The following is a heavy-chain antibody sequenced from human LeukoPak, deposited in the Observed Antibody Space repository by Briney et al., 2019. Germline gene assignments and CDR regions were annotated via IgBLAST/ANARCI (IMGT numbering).Heavy chain of an antibody. CDR2: IYYSGST. Sequence: SETLSLTCTVSGGSISSYYWSWIRQPPGKGLEWIGYIYYSGSTNYNPSLKSRVTISVDTSKNQFSLKLSSVTAADTAVYYCARVEGPGHFGVVYFDYWGQGTLVTVSS. CDR1: GGSISSYY. CDR3: ARVEGPGHFGVVYFDY. J-gene: IGHJ4*02. V-gene: IGHV4-59*01. D-gene: IGHD3-3*01.